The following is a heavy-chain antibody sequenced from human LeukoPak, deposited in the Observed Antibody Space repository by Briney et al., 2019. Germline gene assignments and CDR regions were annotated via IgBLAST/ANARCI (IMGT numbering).Heavy chain of an antibody. V-gene: IGHV1-24*01. CDR1: GYTLTELS. CDR3: ATGTRYSPNHGNYYYYMDV. Sequence: GASVKVSCKVSGYTLTELSMHWVRQAPGKGLEWMGGFDPEDGETIYAQKFQGRVTMTEDTSTDTAYMELSSLRSEDTAVYYCATGTRYSPNHGNYYYYMDVWGKGTTVTVSS. J-gene: IGHJ6*03. D-gene: IGHD5-18*01. CDR2: FDPEDGET.